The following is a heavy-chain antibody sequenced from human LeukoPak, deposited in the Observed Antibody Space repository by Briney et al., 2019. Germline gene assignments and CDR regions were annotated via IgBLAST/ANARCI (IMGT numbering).Heavy chain of an antibody. CDR2: ISGLGEKT. CDR1: GFTFYNFA. V-gene: IGHV3-23*01. D-gene: IGHD4/OR15-4a*01. CDR3: ARDNVIIPDYGGPDFDY. Sequence: GGSLRLSCATSGFTFYNFAMSWVRQAPGKGLEWVSHISGLGEKTYYADSVQGRFTVSRDNSKNTLYLQMNSLRVEDTALYSCARDNVIIPDYGGPDFDYWGQGTQVAVS. J-gene: IGHJ4*02.